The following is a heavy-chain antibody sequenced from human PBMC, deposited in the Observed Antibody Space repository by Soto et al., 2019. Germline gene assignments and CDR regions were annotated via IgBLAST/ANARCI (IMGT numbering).Heavy chain of an antibody. CDR2: IYHSGST. V-gene: IGHV4-4*02. J-gene: IGHJ3*02. CDR1: GGSISSSNR. D-gene: IGHD4-17*01. Sequence: PSETLSLTCAVSGGSISSSNRWSWVRQPPGKGLEWIGEIYHSGSTNYNPSLKSRVTISVDKSKNQFSLKLSSVTAADTAVYYCARDSTRGDYVFGADAFDIWGQGTMVTVSS. CDR3: ARDSTRGDYVFGADAFDI.